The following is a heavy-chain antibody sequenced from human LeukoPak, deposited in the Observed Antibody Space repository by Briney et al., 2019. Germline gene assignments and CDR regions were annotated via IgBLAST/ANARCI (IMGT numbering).Heavy chain of an antibody. CDR1: GFTFSNYW. V-gene: IGHV3-7*03. CDR3: AKGRDKYQLLSKNWFDP. D-gene: IGHD2-2*01. J-gene: IGHJ5*02. Sequence: GGSLRLSCAASGFTFSNYWMTWVRQAPGKGLEWVANMNQDGSEKYYVDSMKGRFTIPRDNAKNSLYLQMNSLRAEDTALYYCAKGRDKYQLLSKNWFDPWGQGTLVTVSS. CDR2: MNQDGSEK.